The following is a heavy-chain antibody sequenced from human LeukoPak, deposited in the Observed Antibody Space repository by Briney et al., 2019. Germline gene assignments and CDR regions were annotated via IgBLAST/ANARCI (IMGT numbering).Heavy chain of an antibody. J-gene: IGHJ4*02. D-gene: IGHD5-18*01. Sequence: SETLSLTCTASGGSISSYYWSWIRQPPGKGLEWIGYIYYSGSTNYNPSLKSRVTISVDMSKNQFSLKLSSVTAADTAVYYCAGRWVRGYSLDYWGQGTLVTVSS. V-gene: IGHV4-59*01. CDR3: AGRWVRGYSLDY. CDR2: IYYSGST. CDR1: GGSISSYY.